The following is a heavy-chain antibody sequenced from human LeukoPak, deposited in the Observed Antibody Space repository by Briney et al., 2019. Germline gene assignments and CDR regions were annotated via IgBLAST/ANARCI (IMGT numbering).Heavy chain of an antibody. D-gene: IGHD3-3*01. CDR2: IFYSGST. CDR3: ARDIGPDYDFWSASSKWFDP. CDR1: GGSISSSSYY. J-gene: IGHJ5*02. V-gene: IGHV4-39*07. Sequence: PSETLSLTYTVSGGSISSSSYYWGWIRQPPGTGLEWIGSIFYSGSTYYNPSLESRVTISIDTSENQFSLKLSSVTAADTAVYYCARDIGPDYDFWSASSKWFDPWGQGTLVTVSS.